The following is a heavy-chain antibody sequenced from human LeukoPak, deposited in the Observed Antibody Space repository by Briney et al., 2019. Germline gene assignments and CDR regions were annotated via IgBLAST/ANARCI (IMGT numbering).Heavy chain of an antibody. Sequence: ASVRVSCKASGYTFTGYYMHGVRQAPGQELEWMGWINPNSGGTNYAQKFQGRVTMTRDTSIGTAYMELSRLRSDDTAVYYCARWELLQSFDYWGQGTLVPVSS. CDR1: GYTFTGYY. CDR2: INPNSGGT. D-gene: IGHD1-26*01. V-gene: IGHV1-2*02. J-gene: IGHJ4*02. CDR3: ARWELLQSFDY.